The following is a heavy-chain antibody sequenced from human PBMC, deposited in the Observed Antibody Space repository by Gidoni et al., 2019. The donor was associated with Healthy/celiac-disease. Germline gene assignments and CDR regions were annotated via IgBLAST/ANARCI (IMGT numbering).Heavy chain of an antibody. Sequence: EEQLLASGGGLVQPGGSLILSCAASGFTFRRDAMSWVRQAPGKGLEWVSAISGSGGSTYYADSVKGRFTISRDNSKNTLYLQMNSLRAEDTAVYYCAKYDSSGYYSGYFQHWGQGTLVTVSS. CDR2: ISGSGGST. CDR3: AKYDSSGYYSGYFQH. V-gene: IGHV3-23*01. CDR1: GFTFRRDA. J-gene: IGHJ1*01. D-gene: IGHD3-22*01.